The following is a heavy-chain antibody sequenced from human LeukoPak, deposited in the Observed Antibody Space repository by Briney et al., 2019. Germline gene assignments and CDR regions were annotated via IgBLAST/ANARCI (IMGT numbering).Heavy chain of an antibody. V-gene: IGHV4-34*01. CDR3: ARYSSSWNPFDY. Sequence: SETLSLTCAVYGGSFSGYYWSWIRQPPGKGLEWIGEINHSGSTNYNPSLKSRVTISVDTSKNQFSLKLCSVTAADTAVYYCARYSSSWNPFDYWGQGTLVTVSS. CDR1: GGSFSGYY. D-gene: IGHD6-13*01. J-gene: IGHJ4*02. CDR2: INHSGST.